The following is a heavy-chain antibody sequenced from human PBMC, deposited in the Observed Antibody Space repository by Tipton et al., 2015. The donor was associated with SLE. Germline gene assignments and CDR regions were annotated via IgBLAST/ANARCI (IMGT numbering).Heavy chain of an antibody. J-gene: IGHJ4*02. V-gene: IGHV4-59*11. CDR2: ISYSGST. D-gene: IGHD6-19*01. Sequence: TLSLTCTVSGGSISSHYWSWFRQPPGKGLEWIGYISYSGSTNYSPSLKSRVTISLDTSKTQFSLKLRSVTAADTAIYYCARGGYSSGWYGDYFVYCGQGTLVTVSS. CDR1: GGSISSHY. CDR3: ARGGYSSGWYGDYFVY.